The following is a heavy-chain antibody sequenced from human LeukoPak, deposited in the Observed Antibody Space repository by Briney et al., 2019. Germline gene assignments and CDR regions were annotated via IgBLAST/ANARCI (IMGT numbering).Heavy chain of an antibody. CDR2: MNPNSGST. V-gene: IGHV1-8*01. CDR1: GYSFISYD. J-gene: IGHJ4*02. CDR3: ARNLARTGDFDE. Sequence: GASVKDSCKASGYSFISYDINGVGQATGQGLEWLGWMNPNSGSTGYAQNFQGRVSMTRDTSISTAYMELTNLGSDDTAVYYCARNLARTGDFDEWGQGTLVTVSS. D-gene: IGHD5-12*01.